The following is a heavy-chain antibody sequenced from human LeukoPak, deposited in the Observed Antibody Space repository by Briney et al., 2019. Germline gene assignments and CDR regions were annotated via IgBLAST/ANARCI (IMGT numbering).Heavy chain of an antibody. CDR1: GYTFTSYG. CDR2: ISAYNGNT. Sequence: ASVKVSCKASGYTFTSYGISWVRQAPGQGLEWMGWISAYNGNTNYAQKFQGRVTMTRDTSISTAYMELSRLRSDDTAVYYCAREDIGYYWGQGTLVTVSS. V-gene: IGHV1-18*01. CDR3: AREDIGYY. J-gene: IGHJ4*02. D-gene: IGHD3-10*01.